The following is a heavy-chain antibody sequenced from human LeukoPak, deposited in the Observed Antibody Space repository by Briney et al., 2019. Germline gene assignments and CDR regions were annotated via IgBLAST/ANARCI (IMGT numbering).Heavy chain of an antibody. CDR2: IYYSGGT. CDR1: GGSISSGDYY. J-gene: IGHJ5*02. D-gene: IGHD6-13*01. Sequence: SETLSLTCTVSGGSISSGDYYWSWIRQPPGKGLEWIGYIYYSGGTYYNPSLKSRVTISVDTSKNQFSLKLSSVTAADTAVYYCARDKRIAAAGTWFDPWGQGTLVTVSS. V-gene: IGHV4-30-4*01. CDR3: ARDKRIAAAGTWFDP.